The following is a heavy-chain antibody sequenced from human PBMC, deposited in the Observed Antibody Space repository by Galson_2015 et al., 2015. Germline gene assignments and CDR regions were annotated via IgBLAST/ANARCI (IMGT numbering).Heavy chain of an antibody. CDR1: GGSFSGYY. CDR2: INHSGST. Sequence: ATLSLTCAVYGGSFSGYYWSWIRQPPGKGLEWIGEINHSGSTNYNPSLKSRVTISVDTSKNQFSLKLSSVTAADTAVYYCARVRPRLELHLRDYFDYWGQGTPVTVSS. J-gene: IGHJ4*02. D-gene: IGHD1-7*01. CDR3: ARVRPRLELHLRDYFDY. V-gene: IGHV4-34*01.